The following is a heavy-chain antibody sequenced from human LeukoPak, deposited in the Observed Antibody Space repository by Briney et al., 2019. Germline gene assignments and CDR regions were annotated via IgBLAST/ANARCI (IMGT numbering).Heavy chain of an antibody. CDR3: TTPGRGGSYPY. CDR2: IKRKFEGGTT. CDR1: GFTFSNAW. V-gene: IGHV3-15*01. Sequence: GGSLRLSCAASGFTFSNAWMTWVRQAPGKGLEWVGRIKRKFEGGTTDYAAPVKGRFTISRDDSKNMLYLQMNSLKSEDTAVYYCTTPGRGGSYPYWGQGTLVTVSS. D-gene: IGHD1-26*01. J-gene: IGHJ4*02.